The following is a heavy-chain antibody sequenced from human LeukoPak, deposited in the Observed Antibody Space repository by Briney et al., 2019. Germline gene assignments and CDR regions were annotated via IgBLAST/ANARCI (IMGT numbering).Heavy chain of an antibody. CDR3: ACFNTGSPIDY. D-gene: IGHD1-1*01. CDR2: INHSGST. J-gene: IGHJ4*02. Sequence: SETLSLTCAVYGGSFSGYYWSWIRQPSGKGLEWIGEINHSGSTNYNPSLKSRVTISVDTSKNQFSLKLSSVTAADTAVYYCACFNTGSPIDYWGQGTLVTVSS. V-gene: IGHV4-34*01. CDR1: GGSFSGYY.